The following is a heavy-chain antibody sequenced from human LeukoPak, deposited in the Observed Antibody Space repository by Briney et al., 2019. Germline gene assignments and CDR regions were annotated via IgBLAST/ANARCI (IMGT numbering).Heavy chain of an antibody. CDR3: ARDRKRYYYDGSGYYSNYYYYGMDV. CDR1: GFTFGSHA. D-gene: IGHD3-22*01. CDR2: ISAGGGGT. Sequence: PGGSLRLSCATSGFTFGSHAMSWVRQAPGKGLEWVSSISAGGGGTSYADSVKGRITISRDNAKNSLYLQMNSLRAEDTAVYYCARDRKRYYYDGSGYYSNYYYYGMDVWGQGTTVTVSS. J-gene: IGHJ6*02. V-gene: IGHV3-23*01.